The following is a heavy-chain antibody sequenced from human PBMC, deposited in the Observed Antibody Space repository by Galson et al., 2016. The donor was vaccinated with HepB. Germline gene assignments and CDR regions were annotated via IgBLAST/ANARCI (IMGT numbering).Heavy chain of an antibody. CDR3: AVTTNVGT. Sequence: SVKVSCKASGYSFTNYAISWVRQAPGQGLEWLGRISAYNDKRDFAQKFQGRVTLTTDRSTGTTYMELKNLTSDDTAVNYCAVTTNVGTWGQGTLVTVSS. CDR2: ISAYNDKR. V-gene: IGHV1-18*01. CDR1: GYSFTNYA. D-gene: IGHD1-1*01. J-gene: IGHJ1*01.